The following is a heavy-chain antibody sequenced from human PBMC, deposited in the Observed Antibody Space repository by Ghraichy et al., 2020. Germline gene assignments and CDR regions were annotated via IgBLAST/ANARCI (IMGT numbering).Heavy chain of an antibody. D-gene: IGHD3-10*01. CDR2: IYHSGST. CDR1: GGSISSSNW. V-gene: IGHV4-4*02. J-gene: IGHJ2*01. Sequence: SETLSLTCAVSGGSISSSNWWSWVRQPPGKGLEWIGEIYHSGSTNYNPSLKSRVTIPVDKSKNQFSLKLSSVTAADTAVYYCARDIGTVLWFGVQGYFDLWGRGTLVTVSS. CDR3: ARDIGTVLWFGVQGYFDL.